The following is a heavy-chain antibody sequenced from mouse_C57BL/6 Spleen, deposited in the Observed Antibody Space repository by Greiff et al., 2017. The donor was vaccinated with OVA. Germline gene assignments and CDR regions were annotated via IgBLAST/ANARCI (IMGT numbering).Heavy chain of an antibody. J-gene: IGHJ3*01. CDR3: TREEGDYYGSESSWFAY. D-gene: IGHD1-1*01. CDR2: ISSGGDYI. Sequence: EVQLVESGEGLVKPGGSLKLSCAASGFTFSSYAMSWVRPTPEKRLEWVAYISSGGDYIYSADTVTGRFTLSRDNARNTLYLQMSSLKSEDTAMYYCTREEGDYYGSESSWFAYWGQGTLVTVSA. V-gene: IGHV5-9-1*02. CDR1: GFTFSSYA.